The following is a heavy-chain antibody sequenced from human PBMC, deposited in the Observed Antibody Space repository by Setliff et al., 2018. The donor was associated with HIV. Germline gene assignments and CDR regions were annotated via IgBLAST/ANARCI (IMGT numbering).Heavy chain of an antibody. D-gene: IGHD5-12*01. J-gene: IGHJ4*02. CDR2: IYTNGST. CDR1: GGSISSGSYY. Sequence: SETLSLTCSVSGGSISSGSYYWTWIRQPAGKGPEWTGHIYTNGSTNYNPSLKSRVTISVDTSKNQFSLKLSSVTAADTAVYYCAREWFSGYDAPYYFDYWGQGTLVTVSS. CDR3: AREWFSGYDAPYYFDY. V-gene: IGHV4-61*09.